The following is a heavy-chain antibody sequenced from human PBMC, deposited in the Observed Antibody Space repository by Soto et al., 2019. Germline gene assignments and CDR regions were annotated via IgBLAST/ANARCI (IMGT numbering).Heavy chain of an antibody. CDR2: IYYSGST. D-gene: IGHD3-10*01. CDR3: ARSGSGGSWTARYYYYGMDV. J-gene: IGHJ6*02. CDR1: GGSISSYY. Sequence: SETLSLTCTVSGGSISSYYWSWIRQPPGKGLEWIGYIYYSGSTNYNASLKSRVTISVDTSKNQFSLKLSSVTAADTAVYYCARSGSGGSWTARYYYYGMDVWGQGTTVTVSS. V-gene: IGHV4-59*01.